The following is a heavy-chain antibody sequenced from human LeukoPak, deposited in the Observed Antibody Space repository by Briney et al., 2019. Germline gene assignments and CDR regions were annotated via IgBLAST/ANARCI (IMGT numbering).Heavy chain of an antibody. Sequence: PSETLSLTCTVSGGSIKTGGYSWTWIRQPAGKGLEWIGRVYISGNTDQNPSLKSRVTVSMDASKNQFSLEMKSVTAADTAVYYCAGTWNGRLDYWGQGTLVTVSS. V-gene: IGHV4-61*02. J-gene: IGHJ4*02. CDR3: AGTWNGRLDY. CDR2: VYISGNT. CDR1: GGSIKTGGYS. D-gene: IGHD1-1*01.